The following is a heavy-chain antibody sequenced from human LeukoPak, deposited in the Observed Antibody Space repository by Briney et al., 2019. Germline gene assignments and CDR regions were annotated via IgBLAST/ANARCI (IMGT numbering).Heavy chain of an antibody. CDR1: GGTFSSYA. CDR3: ARDTISQQPVSVVPAGEFDY. CDR2: IIPIFGTA. D-gene: IGHD2-2*01. V-gene: IGHV1-69*01. Sequence: ASVKVSCKASGGTFSSYAISWVRQPPGQGLEWMGGIIPIFGTANYAQKFQGRITSTADESKSTAYQELSRLRSEDAAVYYCARDTISQQPVSVVPAGEFDYWGQGTLVTVSS. J-gene: IGHJ4*02.